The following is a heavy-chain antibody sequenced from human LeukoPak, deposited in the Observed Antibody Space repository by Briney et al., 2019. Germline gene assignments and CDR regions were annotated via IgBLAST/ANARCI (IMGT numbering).Heavy chain of an antibody. CDR1: GYTFTGYY. CDR3: ARDYSSSRDWDY. D-gene: IGHD6-6*01. Sequence: ASVKVSCKASGYTFTGYYMHWVRQAPGQGLEWMGWINPNSGGTNYAQKLQGRVTMTTDTSTSTAYMELRSLRSDDTAVYYCARDYSSSRDWDYWGQGTLVTVSS. V-gene: IGHV1-2*02. J-gene: IGHJ4*02. CDR2: INPNSGGT.